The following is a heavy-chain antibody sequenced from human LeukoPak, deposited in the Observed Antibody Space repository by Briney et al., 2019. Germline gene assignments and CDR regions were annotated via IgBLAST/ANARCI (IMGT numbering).Heavy chain of an antibody. Sequence: ASVKVSCKASGYIFTSCGITWVRQAPGQGLEWMGWISTYNGDTNYAQNLQGRVTMTTDTSTSTAYMDLRSLRSDDTAVYYCARDTGSSPGDYWGQGTLVPSPQ. CDR2: ISTYNGDT. CDR1: GYIFTSCG. V-gene: IGHV1-18*01. D-gene: IGHD1-26*01. CDR3: ARDTGSSPGDY. J-gene: IGHJ4*02.